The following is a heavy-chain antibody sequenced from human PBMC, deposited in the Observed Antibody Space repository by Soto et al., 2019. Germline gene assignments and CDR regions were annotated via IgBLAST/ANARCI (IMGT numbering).Heavy chain of an antibody. CDR1: GFTFSSYG. CDR2: IWDDGSNK. Sequence: QVHLVESGGGVVQPGRSLRLSCAASGFTFSSYGMHWVRQAPGKGLEWVAVIWDDGSNKYYGDSVKGRFTISRDNSKNTLYLQMNSLRVEDTAVYYCARGKAAVPVSQLQHWGQGTLVTVSS. CDR3: ARGKAAVPVSQLQH. D-gene: IGHD6-13*01. V-gene: IGHV3-33*01. J-gene: IGHJ1*01.